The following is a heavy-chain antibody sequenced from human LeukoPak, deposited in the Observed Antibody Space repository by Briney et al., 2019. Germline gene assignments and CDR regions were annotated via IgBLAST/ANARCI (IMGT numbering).Heavy chain of an antibody. V-gene: IGHV3-7*01. CDR1: GFPFKGYW. Sequence: GGSLRLSCVASGFPFKGYWMTWVRQPPGKGLDWVANIKPDGSETNYLDSVKGRFTISRDNARDSLFLEMNNLRVDDTAVYYCARDVGELWPLDEWGQGILVTVSS. CDR2: IKPDGSET. D-gene: IGHD3-10*01. CDR3: ARDVGELWPLDE. J-gene: IGHJ4*02.